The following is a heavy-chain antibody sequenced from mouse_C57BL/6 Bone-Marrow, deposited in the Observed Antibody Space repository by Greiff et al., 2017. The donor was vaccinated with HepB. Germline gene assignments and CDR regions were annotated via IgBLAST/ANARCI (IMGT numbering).Heavy chain of an antibody. V-gene: IGHV5-6*01. Sequence: EVQRVESGGDLVKPGGSLKLSCAASGFTFSSYGMSWVRQTPDKRLEWVATISGGGSYTYYPDSVKGRFTISRDNAKNTLYLQMSSLKSEDTAMYYCARPSTVVATRYFDVWGTGTTVTVSS. J-gene: IGHJ1*03. CDR2: ISGGGSYT. CDR1: GFTFSSYG. CDR3: ARPSTVVATRYFDV. D-gene: IGHD1-1*01.